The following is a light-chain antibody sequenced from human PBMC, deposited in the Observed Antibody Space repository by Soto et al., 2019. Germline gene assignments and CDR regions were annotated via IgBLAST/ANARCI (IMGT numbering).Light chain of an antibody. V-gene: IGLV3-1*01. CDR2: QDS. J-gene: IGLJ2*01. Sequence: SYELTQPPSVSVFPGQTASITCSGDKLGDKYACWYQQKPGQSPVLVIYQDSKRPSGTPERFSGSNSGNTATLTISGTQAMDEADYYCQAWDRSTVVFGGGTKLTVL. CDR3: QAWDRSTVV. CDR1: KLGDKY.